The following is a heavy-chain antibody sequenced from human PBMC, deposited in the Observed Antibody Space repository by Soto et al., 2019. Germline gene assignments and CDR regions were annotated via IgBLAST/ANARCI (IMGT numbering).Heavy chain of an antibody. CDR1: GFTFSSYA. Sequence: QVQLVESGGGVVQPGRSLRLSCAASGFTFSSYAMHWVRQAPGKGLEWVAVISYDGSNKYYADSVKGRFTISRDNSKNTLYLQMNSLRAEDTALYYCARASNYPDYYYYYGMDVWGQGTTVTVSS. CDR3: ARASNYPDYYYYYGMDV. J-gene: IGHJ6*02. D-gene: IGHD4-4*01. CDR2: ISYDGSNK. V-gene: IGHV3-30-3*01.